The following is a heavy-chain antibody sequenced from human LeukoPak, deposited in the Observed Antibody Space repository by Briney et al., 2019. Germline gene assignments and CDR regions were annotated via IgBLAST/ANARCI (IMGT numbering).Heavy chain of an antibody. CDR3: ARGPPCSGGSCYSWFDP. D-gene: IGHD2-15*01. CDR2: IIPIFGTA. V-gene: IGHV1-69*05. J-gene: IGHJ5*02. Sequence: ASVKVSCKASGGTFSSYAISWVRQAPGQWLEWMGGIIPIFGTANYAQKFQGRVTITTDESTSTAYMELSSLRSEDTAVYYCARGPPCSGGSCYSWFDPWGQGTLVTVSS. CDR1: GGTFSSYA.